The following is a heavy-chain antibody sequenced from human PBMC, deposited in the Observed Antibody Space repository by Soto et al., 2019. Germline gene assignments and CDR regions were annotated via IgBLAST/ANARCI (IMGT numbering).Heavy chain of an antibody. CDR2: IHYSGST. CDR1: GGSVSSDNYY. D-gene: IGHD2-15*01. J-gene: IGHJ6*02. Sequence: PSETLSLTCSVSGGSVSSDNYYWSWIRQPPGKRLEWIGYIHYSGSTNYSPSLKSRVTISVDTSKKQFSLKLSSVTAADTAVYYCARRIVILAADYGMDVWGQGTTVTVSS. CDR3: ARRIVILAADYGMDV. V-gene: IGHV4-61*01.